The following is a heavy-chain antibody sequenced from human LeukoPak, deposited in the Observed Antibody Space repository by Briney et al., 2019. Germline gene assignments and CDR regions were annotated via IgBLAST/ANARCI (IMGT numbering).Heavy chain of an antibody. Sequence: SETLSLTCTVSGGSISSDDYYCNWIRQPPGKGLEWIGHIYYSGSTYYNPSLKSRVTISVDTSKNQFSLKLNSVTAADTAVYYCASGSFNGDYVNFDYWGQGTLVTVSS. CDR3: ASGSFNGDYVNFDY. J-gene: IGHJ4*02. CDR2: IYYSGST. D-gene: IGHD4-17*01. V-gene: IGHV4-30-4*08. CDR1: GGSISSDDYY.